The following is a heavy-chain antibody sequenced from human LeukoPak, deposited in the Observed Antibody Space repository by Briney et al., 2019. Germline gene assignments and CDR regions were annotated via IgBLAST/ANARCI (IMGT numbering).Heavy chain of an antibody. CDR1: GGSISSSSYY. CDR2: IYYSGST. J-gene: IGHJ5*02. CDR3: ARLSGWYSA. Sequence: WETLSLTCTVSGGSISSSSYYWGWIRQPPGKGLEWIGSIYYSGSTYYNPSLKSRVTISVDTSKNQFSLKLSSVTAADTAVYYCARLSGWYSAWGQGTLVTVSS. D-gene: IGHD6-19*01. V-gene: IGHV4-39*01.